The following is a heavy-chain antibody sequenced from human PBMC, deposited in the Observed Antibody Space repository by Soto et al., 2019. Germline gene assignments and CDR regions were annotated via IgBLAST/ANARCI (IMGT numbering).Heavy chain of an antibody. D-gene: IGHD3-3*01. CDR3: AKGGIAYYDFWSGSDPLYGMDV. CDR2: ISGSGGST. J-gene: IGHJ6*02. CDR1: GFTFSSYA. Sequence: GGSLRLSCAASGFTFSSYAMSWVRQAPGKGLEWVSAISGSGGSTYYADSVKGRFTISRDNSKNTLYLQMNSLRAEDTAVYYCAKGGIAYYDFWSGSDPLYGMDVWGQGTTVTVSS. V-gene: IGHV3-23*01.